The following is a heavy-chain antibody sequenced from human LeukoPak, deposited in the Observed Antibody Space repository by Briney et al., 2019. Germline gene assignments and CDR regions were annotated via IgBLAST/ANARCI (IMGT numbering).Heavy chain of an antibody. V-gene: IGHV4-38-2*02. J-gene: IGHJ4*02. CDR1: GYSISSGYY. CDR2: INHSGST. Sequence: SETLSLTCTVSGYSISSGYYWSWIRQPPGKGLEWIGEINHSGSTNYNPSLKSRVTISVDTSKNQFSLKLSSVTAADTAVYYCALVPITSGDGVDYWGQGTLVTVSS. CDR3: ALVPITSGDGVDY. D-gene: IGHD3-10*01.